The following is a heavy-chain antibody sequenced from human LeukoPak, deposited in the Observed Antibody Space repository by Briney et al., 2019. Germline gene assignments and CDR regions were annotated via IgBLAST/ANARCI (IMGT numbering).Heavy chain of an antibody. CDR2: IIPIFGTA. CDR1: GGTFNSYV. CDR3: ARDGTTVTTWWVY. D-gene: IGHD4-17*01. V-gene: IGHV1-69*13. J-gene: IGHJ4*02. Sequence: ASVKVSCKASGGTFNSYVISWVRQAPGQGLEWMGGIIPIFGTAKYAQKFQGRVTMTADESTSTAYMELRSLRSDDTAVYHWARDGTTVTTWWVYWGQGTLVTVSS.